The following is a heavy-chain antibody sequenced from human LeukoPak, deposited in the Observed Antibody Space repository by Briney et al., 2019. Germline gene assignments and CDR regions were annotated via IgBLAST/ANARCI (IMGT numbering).Heavy chain of an antibody. CDR3: ARGRGDSSGYYNFDY. CDR1: GGSISSYY. V-gene: IGHV4-4*07. D-gene: IGHD3-22*01. J-gene: IGHJ4*02. CDR2: IYTSGST. Sequence: PSETLSLTCTVSGGSISSYYWSWIRQPAGKGLEWIGRIYTSGSTNYNPSLKSRVTISVDTSKNQFSLKLSSVTAADTAVYYCARGRGDSSGYYNFDYWGQGTLVTVSS.